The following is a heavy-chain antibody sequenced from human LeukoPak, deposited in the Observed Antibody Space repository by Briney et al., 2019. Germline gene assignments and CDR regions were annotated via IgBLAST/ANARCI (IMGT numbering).Heavy chain of an antibody. Sequence: PSDTLSLTCAVSGYSISSSNWWGWIRQPPGKGLEWIGYIYYSGSTYYNPSLKSRVTMSVDTSKSQFSLKLSSVTAVDTAVYYCARTYYYDSSGYYFPGAFDIWGQGTMVTVSS. J-gene: IGHJ3*02. V-gene: IGHV4-28*01. CDR1: GYSISSSNW. CDR2: IYYSGST. D-gene: IGHD3-22*01. CDR3: ARTYYYDSSGYYFPGAFDI.